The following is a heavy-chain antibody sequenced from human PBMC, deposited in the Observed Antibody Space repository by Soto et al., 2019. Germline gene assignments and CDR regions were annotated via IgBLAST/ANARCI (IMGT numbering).Heavy chain of an antibody. J-gene: IGHJ6*02. V-gene: IGHV1-18*01. D-gene: IGHD2-15*01. CDR3: ARVTPSYYYYGMDV. Sequence: ASVKVSCKASGYTFTRNGISWVRQAPGQGLEWMGWISAYNGNTNYAQKLQGRVTVTTDTSTSTAYMELRSLRSDDTAVYYCARVTPSYYYYGMDVWGQGTTVTVSS. CDR2: ISAYNGNT. CDR1: GYTFTRNG.